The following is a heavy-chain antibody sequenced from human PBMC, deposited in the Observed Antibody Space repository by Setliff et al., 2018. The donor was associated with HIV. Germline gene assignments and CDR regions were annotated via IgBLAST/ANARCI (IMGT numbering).Heavy chain of an antibody. D-gene: IGHD1-26*01. V-gene: IGHV4-39*01. CDR2: IYDSGST. CDR1: GGSITSSDYY. CDR3: ARQWAERVMDV. Sequence: SETLSLTCTVSGGSITSSDYYWAWIRQTPGKGLEWIVNIYDSGSTNYNPSLKSRAAISVDRSKRHFFLKLRSVTAADTAVYYCARQWAERVMDVWGNGTTVTVSS. J-gene: IGHJ6*03.